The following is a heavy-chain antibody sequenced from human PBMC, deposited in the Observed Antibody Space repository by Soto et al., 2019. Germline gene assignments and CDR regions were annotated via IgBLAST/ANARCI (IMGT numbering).Heavy chain of an antibody. CDR3: AREVAAAGTRRYYFYGMHV. V-gene: IGHV4-34*01. Sequence: QVQLQQWGAGLLKPSETLSLTCAVSGGSFSDYYWNWFRQPPGKGLEWIGEIDHTGSTSYNPSLKGRVSMSADSSKNQFSLKMTSVTAADTAVYYCAREVAAAGTRRYYFYGMHVWGQGTTVSVSS. J-gene: IGHJ6*02. D-gene: IGHD6-13*01. CDR1: GGSFSDYY. CDR2: IDHTGST.